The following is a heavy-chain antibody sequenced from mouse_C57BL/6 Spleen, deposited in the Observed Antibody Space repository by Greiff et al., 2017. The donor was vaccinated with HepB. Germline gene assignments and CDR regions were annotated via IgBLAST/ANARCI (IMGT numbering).Heavy chain of an antibody. CDR3: AREVTTFDY. Sequence: DVKLQESGPGLVKPSQSLSLTCSVTGYSITSGYYWNWIRQFPGNKLEWMGYISYDGSNNYNPSLKNRISITRDTSKNQFFLKLNSVTTEDTATYYCAREVTTFDYWGQGTTLTVSS. J-gene: IGHJ2*01. CDR2: ISYDGSN. D-gene: IGHD2-2*01. V-gene: IGHV3-6*01. CDR1: GYSITSGYY.